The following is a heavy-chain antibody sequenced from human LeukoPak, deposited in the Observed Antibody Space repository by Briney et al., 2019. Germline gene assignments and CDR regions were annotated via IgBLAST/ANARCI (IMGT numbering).Heavy chain of an antibody. Sequence: ASVKVSCKASGYTCTTYGINWVRQAPGQGLECMGWISTYNGDTNYAQNLQGRVTMTTDTSTSTAYMELRSLRSDDTAVYFCARSGLQLWSPPDYWGQGTLVTVS. CDR2: ISTYNGDT. D-gene: IGHD5-18*01. CDR1: GYTCTTYG. V-gene: IGHV1-18*01. J-gene: IGHJ4*02. CDR3: ARSGLQLWSPPDY.